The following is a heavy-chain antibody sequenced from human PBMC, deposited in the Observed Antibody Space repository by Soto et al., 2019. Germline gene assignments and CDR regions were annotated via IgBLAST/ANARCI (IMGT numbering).Heavy chain of an antibody. CDR2: TSTSGV. J-gene: IGHJ5*02. Sequence: PGGSLRLSCAASGFTFSRSAMSWVRQAPGKGLEWVSTTSTSGVYYTDSVKGRFTIFRDNSKNTLYLQKNSLRVEDTAIYYCANLPASWGQGALVTVSS. CDR3: ANLPAS. V-gene: IGHV3-23*01. CDR1: GFTFSRSA.